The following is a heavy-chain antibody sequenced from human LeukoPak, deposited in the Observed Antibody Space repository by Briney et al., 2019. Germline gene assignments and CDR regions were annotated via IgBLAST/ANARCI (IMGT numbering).Heavy chain of an antibody. CDR1: GFTFSSYA. CDR3: AKMTRAYCSSTGCYAYYFDY. J-gene: IGHJ4*02. Sequence: PGGSLRLSCAASGFTFSSYAMSWVRQAPGKGLEWVSAISGSGGSTYYADSVKGRFTISRDNSKNTLYLQMNSLRAEDTAVYYCAKMTRAYCSSTGCYAYYFDYWGQGTLVTVSS. CDR2: ISGSGGST. D-gene: IGHD2-2*01. V-gene: IGHV3-23*01.